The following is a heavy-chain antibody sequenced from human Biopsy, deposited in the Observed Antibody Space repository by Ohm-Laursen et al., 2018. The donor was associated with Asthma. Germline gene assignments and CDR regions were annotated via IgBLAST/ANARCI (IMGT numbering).Heavy chain of an antibody. V-gene: IGHV3-30*03. J-gene: IGHJ6*02. Sequence: SLRLSCTASGFSFSNYGMHWVRQAPGKGLDWVAVISFDGTNRNYTDSVKGRFTISRDNSRNTLHLQMNSLRAEDTAIYFCARVLQSSDRGPFYFFALDVWGQGTTVAVS. CDR1: GFSFSNYG. CDR3: ARVLQSSDRGPFYFFALDV. D-gene: IGHD6-25*01. CDR2: ISFDGTNR.